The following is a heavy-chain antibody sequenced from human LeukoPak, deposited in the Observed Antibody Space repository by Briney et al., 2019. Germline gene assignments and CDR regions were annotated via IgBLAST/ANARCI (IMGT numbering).Heavy chain of an antibody. D-gene: IGHD3-10*02. CDR3: AELGITMIGGV. CDR1: GFTFSSYE. V-gene: IGHV3-48*03. CDR2: ISSSGSTI. Sequence: GRSLRLSCAASGFTFSSYEVNWVRQAPGKGLEWVSYISSSGSTIYYADSVKGRFTISRDNAKNSLYLQMNSLRAEDTAVYYCAELGITMIGGVWGKGTTVTISS. J-gene: IGHJ6*04.